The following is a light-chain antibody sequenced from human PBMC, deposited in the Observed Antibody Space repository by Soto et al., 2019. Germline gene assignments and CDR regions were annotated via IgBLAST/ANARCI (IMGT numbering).Light chain of an antibody. CDR3: SAYTVSRTYV. V-gene: IGLV2-14*03. J-gene: IGLJ1*01. CDR2: NVY. CDR1: SSDVGAYHF. Sequence: QSVLTQPASVSGSPGQSITISCTGTSSDVGAYHFVSWHQQHPGKAPKLMIYNVYDRPSGISYRFSGSKSGNTASLTSSGLKGEDEADYYCSAYTVSRTYVFGNGTKLTVL.